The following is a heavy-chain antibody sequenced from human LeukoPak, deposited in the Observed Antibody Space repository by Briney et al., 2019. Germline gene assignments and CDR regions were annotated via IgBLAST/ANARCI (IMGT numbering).Heavy chain of an antibody. CDR3: ARSSSSRVDY. CDR1: GFTFSSYG. J-gene: IGHJ4*02. Sequence: GGSLRLSCAASGFTFSSYGMHWVRQAPGRRLEWMGWINAGNGNTKYSQKFQGRVTITRGTSASTAYMELSSLRSEDTAVYYCARSSSSRVDYWGQGTLVTVSS. D-gene: IGHD6-13*01. V-gene: IGHV1-3*01. CDR2: INAGNGNT.